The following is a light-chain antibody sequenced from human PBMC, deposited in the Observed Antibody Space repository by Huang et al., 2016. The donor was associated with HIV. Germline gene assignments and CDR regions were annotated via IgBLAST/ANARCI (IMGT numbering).Light chain of an antibody. CDR2: AAS. Sequence: MTQSPPSLSASIGDSVTLTCRASSDISTFLDWYQQKPGKPPRLLIYAASILHSGVPSRFSGGGSGTNFTLTVSSLQPEDVANYYCQKYDSAPRTFGQGTKLEL. CDR1: SDISTF. V-gene: IGKV1-27*01. CDR3: QKYDSAPRT. J-gene: IGKJ1*01.